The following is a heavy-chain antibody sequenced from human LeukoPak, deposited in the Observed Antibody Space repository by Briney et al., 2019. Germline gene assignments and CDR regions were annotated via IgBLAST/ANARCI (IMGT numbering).Heavy chain of an antibody. CDR2: IYTSGST. D-gene: IGHD5-18*01. Sequence: PSETLSLTCTVSGGSISSYYWSWIRQPAGKGLEWIGRIYTSGSTSYNPSLKSRVTMSVDTSKNQFSLKLSSVTAADTAVYYCARVPEDTAIGWFDPWGQGTLVTVSS. J-gene: IGHJ5*02. V-gene: IGHV4-4*07. CDR3: ARVPEDTAIGWFDP. CDR1: GGSISSYY.